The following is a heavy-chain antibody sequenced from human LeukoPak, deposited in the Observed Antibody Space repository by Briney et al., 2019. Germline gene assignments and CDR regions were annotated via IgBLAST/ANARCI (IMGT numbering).Heavy chain of an antibody. CDR1: GGSFSGYY. CDR2: INHSGST. V-gene: IGHV4-34*01. CDR3: ARLVSSGSSSWFYYFDY. D-gene: IGHD6-13*01. Sequence: SETLSLTCAVYGGSFSGYYWSWIRQPPGKGLEWIGEINHSGSTNYNPSLKSRVTISVDTSKNQFSLKVRSVTAADTAVFYCARLVSSGSSSWFYYFDYWGQGTLVTVSS. J-gene: IGHJ4*02.